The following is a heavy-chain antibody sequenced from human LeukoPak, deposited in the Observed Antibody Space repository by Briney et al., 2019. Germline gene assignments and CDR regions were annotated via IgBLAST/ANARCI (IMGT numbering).Heavy chain of an antibody. CDR1: GGSISGYY. D-gene: IGHD4-17*01. Sequence: PSETLSLTCTVSGGSISGYYWSWIRQPPGKGLEYIGYIYYSGSTKYNPSLKSRVSISIDASENQFSLRLSSVTAADTAVYFCARYGRASPTYFDYWGQGTLVTVSS. CDR2: IYYSGST. CDR3: ARYGRASPTYFDY. V-gene: IGHV4-59*08. J-gene: IGHJ4*02.